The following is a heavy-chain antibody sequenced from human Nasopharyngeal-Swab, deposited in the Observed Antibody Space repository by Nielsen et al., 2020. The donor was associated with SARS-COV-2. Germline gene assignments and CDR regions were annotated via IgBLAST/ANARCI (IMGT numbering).Heavy chain of an antibody. CDR2: INHSGST. D-gene: IGHD3-16*01. CDR3: ARLRRDGRLKSPYYYYYMDV. Sequence: SETLSLTCAVYGGSFSGYYWSWIRQPPGKGLEWIGGINHSGSTNYNPSLKSRVTISVDTSKNQFSLKLSSVTAADTAVYYCARLRRDGRLKSPYYYYYMDVWGKGTTVTVSS. J-gene: IGHJ6*03. V-gene: IGHV4-34*01. CDR1: GGSFSGYY.